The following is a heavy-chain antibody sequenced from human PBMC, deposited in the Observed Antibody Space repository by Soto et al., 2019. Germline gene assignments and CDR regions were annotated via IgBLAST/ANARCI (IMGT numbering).Heavy chain of an antibody. CDR3: ARDSVAVYTGISGD. D-gene: IGHD6-6*01. CDR2: INVYNGKT. CDR1: GCTFTSYA. Sequence: GSVKVSCKACGCTFTSYAISWLRQPAGRGLEWMGWINVYNGKTKYAQKFQGRVTMTTDTSTSTAYMELRGLTSDDTAVYYCARDSVAVYTGISGDWGQGTLVTVSS. J-gene: IGHJ4*02. V-gene: IGHV1-18*01.